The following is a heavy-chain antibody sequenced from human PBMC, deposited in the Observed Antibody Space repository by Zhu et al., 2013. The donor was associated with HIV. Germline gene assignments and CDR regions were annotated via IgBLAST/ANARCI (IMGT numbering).Heavy chain of an antibody. CDR2: IVVGSGNT. CDR1: GFTFTSSA. J-gene: IGHJ4*02. D-gene: IGHD4-17*01. CDR3: AADGRNGDYRPLLDY. Sequence: QMQLVQSGPEVKKPGTSVKVSCKASGFTFTSSAVQWVRQARGQRLEWIGWIVVGSGNTNYAQKFQERVTITRDMSTSTAYMELSSLRSEDTAVYYCAADGRNGDYRPLLDYWGQGTLVTVSS. V-gene: IGHV1-58*01.